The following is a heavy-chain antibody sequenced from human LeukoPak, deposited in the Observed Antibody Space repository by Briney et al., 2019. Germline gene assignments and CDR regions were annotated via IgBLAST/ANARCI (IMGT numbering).Heavy chain of an antibody. J-gene: IGHJ6*03. Sequence: GASVKVSCKASGYIFTSYYMHWVRQAPGQGLEWMGIINPGGGSTRYAQKFQGRVTMTRDMSTSTVYMELSSLRSEDTAVYYCARDLGYYMDVWGKGTTVTISS. CDR2: INPGGGST. V-gene: IGHV1-46*01. CDR3: ARDLGYYMDV. CDR1: GYIFTSYY.